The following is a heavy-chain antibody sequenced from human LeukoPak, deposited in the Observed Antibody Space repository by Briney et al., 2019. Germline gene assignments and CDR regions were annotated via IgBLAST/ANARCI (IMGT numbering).Heavy chain of an antibody. Sequence: GGSLRLSCAASGFTFSRYWMQWVRQAPGKGLVWVSHIVSDGSCTTYADSVKGRFTTSRDNAKNTLYLQMNSLRAEDTAVYYCVRDNYGVDYWGQGTLVTVSS. D-gene: IGHD3-10*01. J-gene: IGHJ4*02. CDR2: IVSDGSCT. V-gene: IGHV3-74*03. CDR1: GFTFSRYW. CDR3: VRDNYGVDY.